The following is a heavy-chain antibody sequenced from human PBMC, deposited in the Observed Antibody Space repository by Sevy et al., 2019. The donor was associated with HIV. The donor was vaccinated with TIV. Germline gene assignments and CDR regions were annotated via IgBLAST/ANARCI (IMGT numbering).Heavy chain of an antibody. D-gene: IGHD3-16*02. CDR1: GFTFSNSW. Sequence: GESLKISCKVSGFTFSNSWIGWVRQMPGKGLEWMGIIYPGDSDTRYSPSFQGQVTIVADKSTATAYLEWTSLKASDTATYYCARRGGHVGKEYRLGYNGMEVWGQGTTVTVSS. CDR3: ARRGGHVGKEYRLGYNGMEV. J-gene: IGHJ6*02. V-gene: IGHV5-51*01. CDR2: IYPGDSDT.